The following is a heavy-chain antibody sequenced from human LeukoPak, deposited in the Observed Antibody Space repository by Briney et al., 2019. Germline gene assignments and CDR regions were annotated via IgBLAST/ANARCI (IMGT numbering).Heavy chain of an antibody. CDR1: GASMSNYY. V-gene: IGHV4-39*07. D-gene: IGHD3-10*01. Sequence: SETLSLTCNVSGASMSNYYWVWIRQPPGKGLEWIGSIYHSGTTYSGSTYYNPSLKSRVTISLDTSKNQFSLKVGSMTAADTAVYYCARAGGYGSIDYWGQGTMVTVSS. CDR3: ARAGGYGSIDY. J-gene: IGHJ4*02. CDR2: IYHSGTTYSGST.